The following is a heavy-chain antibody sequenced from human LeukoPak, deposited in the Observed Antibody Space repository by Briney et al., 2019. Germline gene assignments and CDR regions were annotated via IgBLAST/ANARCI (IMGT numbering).Heavy chain of an antibody. D-gene: IGHD2-2*02. J-gene: IGHJ5*02. CDR3: ARLPGEVCSSTSCYSWFDP. V-gene: IGHV4-34*01. CDR1: GGSFSGYY. Sequence: SETLSLTCAVYGGSFSGYYWSWIRQPPGKGLEWIGEINHSGSTNYNPSLKSRVAISVDTSKNQFSLKLSSVTAADTAVYYCARLPGEVCSSTSCYSWFDPWGQGTLVIVSS. CDR2: INHSGST.